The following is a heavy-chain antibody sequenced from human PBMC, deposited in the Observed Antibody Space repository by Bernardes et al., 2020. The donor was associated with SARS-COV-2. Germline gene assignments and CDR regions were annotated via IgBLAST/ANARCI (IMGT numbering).Heavy chain of an antibody. D-gene: IGHD6-19*01. CDR3: AKLASSAWYSPFDY. Sequence: GGSLRLSCAASGFTFAKFVMAWVRQAPGKGPEWVSSISPTTFTTYYGDSVKGRFTISRDNSKNTLYLQMNSLSAEDTAIYYCAKLASSAWYSPFDYWGQGTLVTVSS. J-gene: IGHJ4*02. CDR1: GFTFAKFV. CDR2: ISPTTFTT. V-gene: IGHV3-23*01.